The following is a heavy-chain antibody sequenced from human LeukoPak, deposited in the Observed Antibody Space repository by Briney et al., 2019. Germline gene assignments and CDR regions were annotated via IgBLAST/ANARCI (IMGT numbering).Heavy chain of an antibody. CDR2: VFTTGCT. V-gene: IGHV4-4*07. J-gene: IGHJ6*03. CDR1: GASMSSSF. Sequence: PSETLSLTCTVSGASMSSSFWIWVRQSAGKGLEWIGHVFTTGCTNYNPSLKSRVSISVDKSKNQVSLKLTSVTAADTAVYFCARTSGSYSHPYYYHYYMDIWGSGTTVTVSS. CDR3: ARTSGSYSHPYYYHYYMDI. D-gene: IGHD3-10*01.